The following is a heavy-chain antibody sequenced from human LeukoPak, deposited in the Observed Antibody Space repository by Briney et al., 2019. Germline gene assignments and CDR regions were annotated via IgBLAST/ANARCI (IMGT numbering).Heavy chain of an antibody. Sequence: SETLSLTCAVYGGSFSGYYWSWIRQPPGKGLEWIGYIYYSGSTNYNPSLKSRVTMSVDTSKNQFSLKLTSVTAADTAVYYCASGQYQPLVYYWGQGTLVTVSS. V-gene: IGHV4-59*08. CDR3: ASGQYQPLVYY. CDR1: GGSFSGYY. CDR2: IYYSGST. D-gene: IGHD2-2*01. J-gene: IGHJ4*02.